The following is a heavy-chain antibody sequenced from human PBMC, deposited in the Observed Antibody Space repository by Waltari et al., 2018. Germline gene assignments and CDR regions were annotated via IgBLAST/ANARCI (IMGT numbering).Heavy chain of an antibody. CDR3: ARDSTVTTLGIDI. CDR1: GGSISSSSYY. D-gene: IGHD4-17*01. V-gene: IGHV4-39*02. Sequence: QLQLQESGPGLVKPSETLSLTCTVSGGSISSSSYYWGWIRQPPGKGLEWIGSIYYSGRTDYNPPLKSRVTISVDTSKNQFSLKLSSVTAADTAVYYCARDSTVTTLGIDIWGQGTMVTVSS. CDR2: IYYSGRT. J-gene: IGHJ3*02.